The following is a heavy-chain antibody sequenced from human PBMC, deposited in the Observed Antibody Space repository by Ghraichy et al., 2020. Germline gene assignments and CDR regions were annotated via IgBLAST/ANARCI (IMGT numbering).Heavy chain of an antibody. CDR1: GGSVRSSSYY. CDR3: ARDQWLAGDSDS. V-gene: IGHV4-39*01. Sequence: SETLSLTCTVSGGSVRSSSYYWGWIRQPPGKGLEWIGSIYYSGSTYYNPSLKSRLTISVDPSKNQFSLKLSSVTAADTAVYYCARDQWLAGDSDSWGQGTLVTVSS. J-gene: IGHJ4*02. D-gene: IGHD6-19*01. CDR2: IYYSGST.